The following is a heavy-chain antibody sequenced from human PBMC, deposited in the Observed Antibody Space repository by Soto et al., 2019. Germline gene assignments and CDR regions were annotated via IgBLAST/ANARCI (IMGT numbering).Heavy chain of an antibody. CDR2: ISGSGGST. CDR3: AKDTCLQVIYYGSGSNEMYT. V-gene: IGHV3-23*01. CDR1: GFTFSSYA. J-gene: IGHJ6*02. Sequence: SLRHSCSASGFTFSSYAMSWVRQAPGKGLEWVSAISGSGGSTYYADSVKGRFTISRDNSKNTLYLQMNSLRAEDTAVYYSAKDTCLQVIYYGSGSNEMYTWAQRNTVTISS. D-gene: IGHD3-10*01.